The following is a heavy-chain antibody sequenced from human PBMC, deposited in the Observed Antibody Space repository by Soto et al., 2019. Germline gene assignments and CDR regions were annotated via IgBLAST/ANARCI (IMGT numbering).Heavy chain of an antibody. V-gene: IGHV1-3*01. J-gene: IGHJ5*02. D-gene: IGHD6-19*01. CDR1: GYTCTGYA. Sequence: DSVKVSCNAYGYTCTGYAMTWVRLAPGQRLEWMGWINPDNGNTKSSRKLQDRVITTRDTSATTAYMDLNSLRAEDTAVYYRAKDEDSSGWYHRFDPWGQATLLTTYS. CDR2: INPDNGNT. CDR3: AKDEDSSGWYHRFDP.